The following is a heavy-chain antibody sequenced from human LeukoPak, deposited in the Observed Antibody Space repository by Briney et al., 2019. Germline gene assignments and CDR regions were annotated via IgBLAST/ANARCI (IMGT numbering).Heavy chain of an antibody. D-gene: IGHD4-17*01. V-gene: IGHV3-23*01. Sequence: PGGSLRLSCEASGFTFSTFAMIWVRQPPGKGLEWVSAISGSGGSTYYADSVKGRFTISRDNSKNTLYLQMNSLRAEDTAVYYCAKDRILPTVTCFDYWGQGTLVTVSS. CDR3: AKDRILPTVTCFDY. J-gene: IGHJ4*02. CDR1: GFTFSTFA. CDR2: ISGSGGST.